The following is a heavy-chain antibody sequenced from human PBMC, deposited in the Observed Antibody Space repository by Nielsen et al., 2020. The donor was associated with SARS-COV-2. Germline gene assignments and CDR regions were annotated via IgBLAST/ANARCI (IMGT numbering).Heavy chain of an antibody. CDR3: ARAQLRSTWDFDS. V-gene: IGHV1-46*01. CDR1: GYTFTNYY. J-gene: IGHJ4*02. CDR2: INPSGGTT. D-gene: IGHD2-2*01. Sequence: GESLKISCAASGYTFTNYYMHWVRQAPGQGLEWMGIINPSGGTTIYAQKFQGRVTMTRDTSTSTVYMELTTLRSEDTATYYCARAQLRSTWDFDSWGQGTLVTVSS.